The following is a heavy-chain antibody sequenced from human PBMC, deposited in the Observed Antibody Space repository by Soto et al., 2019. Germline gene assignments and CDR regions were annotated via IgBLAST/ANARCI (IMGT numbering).Heavy chain of an antibody. D-gene: IGHD3-3*01. Sequence: ASVKVSCKASGYTFTSYGISWVRQAPGQGLEWMGWISAYNGNTDYAQKLQGRVTMTTDTSTSTAYMELRSLRSDDTAVYYCASAHYDFGPRQPVHYYYYYGMDVWGQGTTVTVSS. V-gene: IGHV1-18*01. CDR3: ASAHYDFGPRQPVHYYYYYGMDV. J-gene: IGHJ6*02. CDR2: ISAYNGNT. CDR1: GYTFTSYG.